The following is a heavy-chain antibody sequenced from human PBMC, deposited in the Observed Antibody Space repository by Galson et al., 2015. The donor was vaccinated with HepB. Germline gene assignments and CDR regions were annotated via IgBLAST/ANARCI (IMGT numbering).Heavy chain of an antibody. CDR3: ARGPRGDFWSGYPNRLDYYYYMDV. CDR1: GYTFTSYG. CDR2: ISAYNGNT. Sequence: SVKVSCKASGYTFTSYGISWVRQAPGQGLEWMGWISAYNGNTNYAQKLQGRVTMTTDTSTSTAYMELRSLRSDDTAVYYCARGPRGDFWSGYPNRLDYYYYMDVWGKGTTVTVSS. V-gene: IGHV1-18*01. D-gene: IGHD3-3*01. J-gene: IGHJ6*03.